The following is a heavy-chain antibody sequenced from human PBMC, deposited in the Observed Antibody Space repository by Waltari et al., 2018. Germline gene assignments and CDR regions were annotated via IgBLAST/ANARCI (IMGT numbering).Heavy chain of an antibody. V-gene: IGHV4-39*01. CDR1: GGSIISRSYY. Sequence: QLQLQESGPGLVKPSETLALPCTVPGGSIISRSYYWGWIRQPPGKGLEWIGSIYYRGSTYYNPALKSRVTISVDTSKNQFSLKLNSVTAAETAVYYCARGAPEGIAVAGPMDYWGQGTLVTVSS. J-gene: IGHJ4*02. CDR2: IYYRGST. D-gene: IGHD6-19*01. CDR3: ARGAPEGIAVAGPMDY.